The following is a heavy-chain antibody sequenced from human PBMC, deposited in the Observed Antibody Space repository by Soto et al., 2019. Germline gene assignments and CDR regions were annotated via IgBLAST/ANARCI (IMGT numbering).Heavy chain of an antibody. CDR3: ARASRVSYYDILTGHFDY. CDR1: GFTFSSYA. CDR2: ISYDGSNK. J-gene: IGHJ4*02. Sequence: VQLVESGGGVVQPGRSLRLSCAASGFTFSSYAMHWVRQAPGKGLEWVAVISYDGSNKYYADSVKGRFTISRDNSKNTLYLQMNSLRAEDTAVYYCARASRVSYYDILTGHFDYWGQGTLVTVSS. V-gene: IGHV3-30-3*01. D-gene: IGHD3-9*01.